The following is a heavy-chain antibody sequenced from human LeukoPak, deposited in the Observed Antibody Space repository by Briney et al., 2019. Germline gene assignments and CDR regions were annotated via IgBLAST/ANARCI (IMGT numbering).Heavy chain of an antibody. J-gene: IGHJ4*02. Sequence: ASVKVSCKASGGTFSSYAISWVRQAPGQGLEWMGGIIPIFGTANYAQKFQGRVTITADESTSTAYMELSSLRSEDTAVYYCAKGLYSSGWSDFDYWGQGTLVTVSS. V-gene: IGHV1-69*13. CDR2: IIPIFGTA. CDR3: AKGLYSSGWSDFDY. CDR1: GGTFSSYA. D-gene: IGHD6-19*01.